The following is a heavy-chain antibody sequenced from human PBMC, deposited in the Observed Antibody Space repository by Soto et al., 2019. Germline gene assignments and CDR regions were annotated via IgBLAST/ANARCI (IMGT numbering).Heavy chain of an antibody. J-gene: IGHJ5*02. V-gene: IGHV3-30*18. CDR1: GFTFSSYG. Sequence: QVQLVESGGGVVQPGRSLKLSCAASGFTFSSYGMHWVRQAPGKGLEWVAVISYDGSDKYYADSVKGRFTTSRDDSKNTLYLQMNSLRAEDTAVYYCAKTAGYDYVWGSSGLDPWGQGTLVTVSS. CDR3: AKTAGYDYVWGSSGLDP. CDR2: ISYDGSDK. D-gene: IGHD3-16*01.